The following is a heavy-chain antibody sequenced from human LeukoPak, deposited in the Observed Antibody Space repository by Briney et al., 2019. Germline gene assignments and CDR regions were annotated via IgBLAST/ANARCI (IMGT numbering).Heavy chain of an antibody. V-gene: IGHV3-33*08. D-gene: IGHD4-11*01. CDR3: ARATPPYGYSNYVAFDY. CDR2: IWYDGSNK. Sequence: GGSLRLSCAASGFTFSSYAMHWVRQAPGKGLEWVAVIWYDGSNKYYADSVKGRFTISRDNSKNTLYLQMNSLRAEDTAVYYCARATPPYGYSNYVAFDYWGQGTLVTVSS. CDR1: GFTFSSYA. J-gene: IGHJ4*02.